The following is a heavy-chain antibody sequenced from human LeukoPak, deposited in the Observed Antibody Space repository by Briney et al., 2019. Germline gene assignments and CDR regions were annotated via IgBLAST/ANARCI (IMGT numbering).Heavy chain of an antibody. J-gene: IGHJ4*02. Sequence: SETLSLTCTVSGGSISSSSYYWGWIRQPPGKGLEWIGSICYSGSTYYDPSLKSRVTISVDTSKNQFSLKLSSVTAADTAVFYCARLASGYDLGYWGQGTLVTVSS. CDR2: ICYSGST. CDR1: GGSISSSSYY. V-gene: IGHV4-39*01. D-gene: IGHD5-12*01. CDR3: ARLASGYDLGY.